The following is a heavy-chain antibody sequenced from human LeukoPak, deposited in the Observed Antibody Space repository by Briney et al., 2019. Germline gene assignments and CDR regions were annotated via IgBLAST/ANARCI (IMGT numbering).Heavy chain of an antibody. D-gene: IGHD3-10*01. J-gene: IGHJ4*02. CDR3: AKQGHYYGSGSSFNGYYFDY. CDR1: GFTFSSYG. CDR2: ISYDGSNK. V-gene: IGHV3-30*18. Sequence: GRSLRLSCAASGFTFSSYGMHWVRQAPGKGLEWVAVISYDGSNKYYADSVKGRFIISRDNSKNTLYLQMNSLRAEDTAVYYCAKQGHYYGSGSSFNGYYFDYWGQGTLVTVSS.